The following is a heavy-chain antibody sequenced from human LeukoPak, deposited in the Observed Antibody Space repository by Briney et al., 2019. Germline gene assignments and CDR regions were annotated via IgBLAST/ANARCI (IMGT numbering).Heavy chain of an antibody. CDR3: ARWPKITMIVGGYFDY. V-gene: IGHV3-7*01. D-gene: IGHD3-22*01. Sequence: YPGGSLRLSCAASGFTFSSYAMHWVRQAPGKGLEWVANIKQDGSEKYYVDSVKGRFTISRDNAKNSLYLQMNSLRAEDTAVYYCARWPKITMIVGGYFDYWGQGTLVTVSS. J-gene: IGHJ4*02. CDR1: GFTFSSYA. CDR2: IKQDGSEK.